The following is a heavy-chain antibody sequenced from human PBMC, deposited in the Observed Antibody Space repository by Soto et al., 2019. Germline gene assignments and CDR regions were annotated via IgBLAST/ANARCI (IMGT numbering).Heavy chain of an antibody. CDR1: GYTFTNYD. V-gene: IGHV1-8*02. CDR2: MTPISGDT. D-gene: IGHD3-10*01. Sequence: QVQLVQSGAEVKKPGASVKVSCKASGYTFTNYDINWVRQATGQGLEWVGWMTPISGDTGYAQNFQGRVTMTRDTPRSTAYLELSSLTSEDTAVYYCARNLYNTGSFGHWGQGTLVTVSS. J-gene: IGHJ4*02. CDR3: ARNLYNTGSFGH.